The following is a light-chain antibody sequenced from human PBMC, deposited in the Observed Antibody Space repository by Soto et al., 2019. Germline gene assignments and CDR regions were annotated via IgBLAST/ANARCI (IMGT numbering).Light chain of an antibody. CDR3: QQSYNTPIT. CDR2: AAS. Sequence: DIQMTPSPSSLSASLGDRVTITCRASQGISSYLAWYQQKPGKAPKLLIYAASTLQSGVPSRFSGSGSGTDFTLTISSLQPEDFATYYCQQSYNTPITFGQGTRLEIK. V-gene: IGKV1-39*01. J-gene: IGKJ5*01. CDR1: QGISSY.